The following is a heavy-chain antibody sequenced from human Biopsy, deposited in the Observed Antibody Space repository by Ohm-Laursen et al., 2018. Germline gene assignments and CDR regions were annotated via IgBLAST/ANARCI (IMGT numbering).Heavy chain of an antibody. V-gene: IGHV3-30*18. D-gene: IGHD2/OR15-2a*01. J-gene: IGHJ6*02. Sequence: SLRLSCAASGFTFSNSGTHWVRQAPGKGLEWVAAISYDGSKTDYGDSVKGRLNISRDNSKNTLDLQMSSLRVEDTAVYFCAKDKGTFNFYYYGMDVWGQGTTVTVSS. CDR3: AKDKGTFNFYYYGMDV. CDR2: ISYDGSKT. CDR1: GFTFSNSG.